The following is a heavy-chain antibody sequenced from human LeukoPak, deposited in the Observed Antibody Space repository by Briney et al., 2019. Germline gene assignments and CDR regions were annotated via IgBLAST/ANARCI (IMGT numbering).Heavy chain of an antibody. V-gene: IGHV1-24*01. D-gene: IGHD6-13*01. CDR3: ATDMSLAAAGLFDY. CDR2: FDPEDGET. Sequence: GASVKVSCKVSGYTLTELSMHWVRQAPGKGLEWMGGFDPEDGETIYAQKFQGRVTMTEDTSTDTAYMELSSLRSEDTAVYYCATDMSLAAAGLFDYWGQGTLDTVSS. CDR1: GYTLTELS. J-gene: IGHJ4*02.